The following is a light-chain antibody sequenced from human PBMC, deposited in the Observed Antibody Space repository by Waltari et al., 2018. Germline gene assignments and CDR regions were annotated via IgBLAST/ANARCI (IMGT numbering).Light chain of an antibody. V-gene: IGKV1-5*03. CDR2: KAS. Sequence: DIQMTQSPSTLSASVGDRFTITCRASQSISNWLAWYQQKPGKAPKLLIYKASTIESGVPSRFSGSGSGTEFTLTISSLQPDDFATYYCQQYNSYSLLPFGGGTKVEIK. J-gene: IGKJ4*01. CDR1: QSISNW. CDR3: QQYNSYSLLP.